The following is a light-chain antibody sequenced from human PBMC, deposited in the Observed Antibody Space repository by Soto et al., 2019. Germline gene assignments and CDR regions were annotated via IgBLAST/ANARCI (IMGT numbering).Light chain of an antibody. J-gene: IGKJ5*01. V-gene: IGKV3-11*01. CDR2: DAS. Sequence: ILLTQTPNTLTLSPGERATLSCRASQSVSCSYLAWYQQKPGQAPRLLIYDASNSATGIPARFSGSGSGTDFTLTISSLEPEDFAVYYCQQRGAFGQVTR. CDR1: QSVSCSY. CDR3: QQRGA.